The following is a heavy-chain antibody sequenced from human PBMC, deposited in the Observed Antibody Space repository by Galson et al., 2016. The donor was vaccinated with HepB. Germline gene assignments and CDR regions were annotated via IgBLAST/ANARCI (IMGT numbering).Heavy chain of an antibody. J-gene: IGHJ2*01. D-gene: IGHD6-19*01. CDR1: GVTFRTYG. V-gene: IGHV1-69*13. CDR2: IIPLFGTA. CDR3: ARGSEGIAVAGTGYFDL. Sequence: SVKVSCKASGVTFRTYGINWVRQAPGQGLEWMGGIIPLFGTANYAQKFQGRVTITADESTTTVYMELSSLRSEDTAVYYCARGSEGIAVAGTGYFDLWGRGTLVTVSS.